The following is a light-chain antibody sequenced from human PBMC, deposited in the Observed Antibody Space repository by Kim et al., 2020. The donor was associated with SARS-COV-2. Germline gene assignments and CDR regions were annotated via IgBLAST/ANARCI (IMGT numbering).Light chain of an antibody. V-gene: IGKV1-9*01. CDR1: QGISGY. CDR2: AAS. J-gene: IGKJ2*01. CDR3: QQLNSYPPT. Sequence: IRLTQSPSSLSASVGDRVTITCRTSQGISGYLAWFQQQPGKAPKLLIYAASTLQGGVPSRFSGSGSGTEFTLTIGSLQPEDFATYYCQQLNSYPPTFGQGTKLEI.